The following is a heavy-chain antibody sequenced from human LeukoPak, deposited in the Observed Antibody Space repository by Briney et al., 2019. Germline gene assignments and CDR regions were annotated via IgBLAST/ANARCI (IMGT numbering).Heavy chain of an antibody. J-gene: IGHJ5*02. Sequence: SQTLSLTCTVSGGLISSGGYYWSWIRQHPGKGLEWIGYIYYSGSTYYNPSLKSRVTISVDTSKNQFSLKLSSVTAADTAVYYCARDRVRPITGFDPRGQGTLVTVSS. CDR3: ARDRVRPITGFDP. D-gene: IGHD6-6*01. V-gene: IGHV4-31*03. CDR1: GGLISSGGYY. CDR2: IYYSGST.